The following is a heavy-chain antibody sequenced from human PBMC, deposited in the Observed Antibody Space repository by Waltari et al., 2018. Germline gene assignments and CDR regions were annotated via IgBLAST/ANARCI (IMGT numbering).Heavy chain of an antibody. D-gene: IGHD3-22*01. V-gene: IGHV4-59*11. J-gene: IGHJ3*02. Sequence: VQLQESGPGLVKPSETLSLRCNVSGDSIRSHFWSWIRQAPGKGLEWIGHMYFSGTKDYNPSLKSRVAISIDKSKNHFSLNLRSVTAADTAIYYCARLPRGSVIIGAFDIWGQGTQVTVSS. CDR1: GDSIRSHF. CDR3: ARLPRGSVIIGAFDI. CDR2: MYFSGTK.